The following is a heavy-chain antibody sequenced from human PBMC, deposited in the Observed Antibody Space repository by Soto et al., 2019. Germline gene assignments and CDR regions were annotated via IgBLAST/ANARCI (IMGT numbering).Heavy chain of an antibody. CDR3: ARTGYCSGGSCYPSSWLDP. CDR1: GFSLSNARMG. D-gene: IGHD2-15*01. V-gene: IGHV2-26*01. CDR2: IFSNDEK. J-gene: IGHJ5*02. Sequence: QVTLKESGPVLVKPTETLTLTCTVSGFSLSNARMGVSWIRQPPGKALEWLAHIFSNDEKSYSTSLKSRLTISKDTSKSQVVLTMTNMDPVDTATYYCARTGYCSGGSCYPSSWLDPWGQGTLVTVSS.